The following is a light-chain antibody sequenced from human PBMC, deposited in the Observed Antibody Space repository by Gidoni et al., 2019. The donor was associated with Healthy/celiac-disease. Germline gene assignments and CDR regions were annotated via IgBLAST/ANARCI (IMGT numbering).Light chain of an antibody. Sequence: DIQMTQSPSSLSASVGDRVTITCQAIQDISNYLNWYQQKPGKPPKLLIYDASNLETGVPSRFSGSGSGTDFTFTISSLQPEDIATYYCQQYDNLPYTFGQGTKLEIK. CDR3: QQYDNLPYT. CDR2: DAS. CDR1: QDISNY. J-gene: IGKJ2*01. V-gene: IGKV1-33*01.